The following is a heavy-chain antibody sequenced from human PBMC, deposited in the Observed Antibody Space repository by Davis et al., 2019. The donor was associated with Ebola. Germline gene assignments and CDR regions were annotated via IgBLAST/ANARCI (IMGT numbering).Heavy chain of an antibody. CDR1: AFSISSSSYY. D-gene: IGHD6-6*01. CDR3: AREGSEQLVILTDYYGMDV. V-gene: IGHV4-39*07. J-gene: IGHJ6*02. Sequence: PSETLSLTCTVSAFSISSSSYYWGWIRQPPGKGLEWIGSIYYSGSTYYNPSLKSRVTISVDRSKNQFSLKLSSVTAADTAVYYCAREGSEQLVILTDYYGMDVWGQGTTVTVSS. CDR2: IYYSGST.